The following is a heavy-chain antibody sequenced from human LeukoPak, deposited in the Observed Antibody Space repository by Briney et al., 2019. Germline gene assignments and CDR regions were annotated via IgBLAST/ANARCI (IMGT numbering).Heavy chain of an antibody. CDR3: VKGAWCDE. D-gene: IGHD6-19*01. CDR1: GFTFSSLA. J-gene: IGHJ4*02. V-gene: IGHV3-23*01. CDR2: VRADGGRT. Sequence: GGSLRLSCAASGFTFSSLAMTWVGQAPGKGLEWVSHVRADGGRTDYADSVKGRFTISRSNSKSTVYLEMNSLRAEDTAIYYCVKGAWCDEWGQGALVTVS.